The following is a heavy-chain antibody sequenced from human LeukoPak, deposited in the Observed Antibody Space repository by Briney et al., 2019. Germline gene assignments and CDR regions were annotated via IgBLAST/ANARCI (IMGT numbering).Heavy chain of an antibody. CDR3: AKNPRLEGWIYFDS. J-gene: IGHJ4*02. V-gene: IGHV3-23*01. CDR2: ITGSGSST. CDR1: GFTFNNYG. Sequence: GGSLRLSCAASGFTFNNYGMNWVRQAPGKGLEWVSLITGSGSSTFYADSVKGRFTISRDNSKNTLSLQMNSLTAEDTAVYYCAKNPRLEGWIYFDSWGQGILVTVSS. D-gene: IGHD1-1*01.